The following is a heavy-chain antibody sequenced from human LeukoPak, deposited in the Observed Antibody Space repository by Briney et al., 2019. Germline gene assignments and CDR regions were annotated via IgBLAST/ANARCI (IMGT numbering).Heavy chain of an antibody. V-gene: IGHV1-46*01. CDR2: INPSGGST. CDR1: GYTFTSYY. Sequence: ASVKVSCKASGYTFTSYYMHWVRQAPGQGLEWMGIINPSGGSTSYAQKFQGRVTMTRDTSTSTVYMELSSLRSEDTAVYYCARARPGYSYGYGAPNYYDSSGDAFDIWGQGTMVTVSS. D-gene: IGHD3-22*01. CDR3: ARARPGYSYGYGAPNYYDSSGDAFDI. J-gene: IGHJ3*02.